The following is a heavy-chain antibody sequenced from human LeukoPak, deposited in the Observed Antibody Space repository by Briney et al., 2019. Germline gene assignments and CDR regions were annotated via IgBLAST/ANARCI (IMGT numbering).Heavy chain of an antibody. Sequence: ASVKVSCKASGGTFSSYAISWVRQAPGQGLEWMGWINPNSGGTNYAQKFQGRVTMTRDTSISTAYMELSRLRSDDTAVYYCARENIYGIAAAGTLDYWGQGTLVTVSS. CDR2: INPNSGGT. CDR3: ARENIYGIAAAGTLDY. V-gene: IGHV1-2*02. D-gene: IGHD6-13*01. CDR1: GGTFSSYA. J-gene: IGHJ4*02.